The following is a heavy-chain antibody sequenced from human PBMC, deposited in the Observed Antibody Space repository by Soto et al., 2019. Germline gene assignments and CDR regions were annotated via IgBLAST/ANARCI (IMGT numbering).Heavy chain of an antibody. CDR3: ARARYSSSWYRGGGMDV. CDR2: LDSGST. V-gene: IGHV4-59*08. CDR1: GGSINSYY. Sequence: QVQLQESGPGLVKPSETLSLTCTVSGGSINSYYWSWIRQPPGKGLEWIGYLDSGSTYYNPSLKSRVTISVDTSKNQFSLKLSSVTAADTAVYYCARARYSSSWYRGGGMDVWGQGTTVTVSS. D-gene: IGHD6-13*01. J-gene: IGHJ6*02.